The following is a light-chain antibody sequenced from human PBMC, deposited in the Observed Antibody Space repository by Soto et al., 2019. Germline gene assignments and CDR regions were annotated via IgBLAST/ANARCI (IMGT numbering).Light chain of an antibody. V-gene: IGKV3-20*01. CDR2: DAS. CDR3: HQYGSSPRLS. Sequence: EIVLTQSPDTLSLSPGERATLSCRASQSVTSSYLAWYQQRPGQAPRLLLYDASIRAPGIPDRFSGSGSETDFTLTISRLEPEDFAVYYCHQYGSSPRLSFGGGTKVEI. CDR1: QSVTSSY. J-gene: IGKJ4*01.